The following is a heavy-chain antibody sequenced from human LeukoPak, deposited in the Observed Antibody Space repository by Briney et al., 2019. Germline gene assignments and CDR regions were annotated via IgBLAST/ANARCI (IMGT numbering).Heavy chain of an antibody. D-gene: IGHD3-10*01. CDR3: ARAPMVRGPRWFDP. CDR1: GYTFTSYG. J-gene: IGHJ5*02. Sequence: GAXVKVSCKASGYTFTSYGISWVRQAPGQGLEWMGWISAYNGNTNYAQKLQGRVTMTTDTSTSTACMELRSLRSDDTAVYYCARAPMVRGPRWFDPWGQGTLVTVSS. CDR2: ISAYNGNT. V-gene: IGHV1-18*01.